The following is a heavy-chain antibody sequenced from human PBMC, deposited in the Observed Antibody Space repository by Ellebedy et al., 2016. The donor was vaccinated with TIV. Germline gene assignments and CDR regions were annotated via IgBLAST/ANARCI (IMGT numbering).Heavy chain of an antibody. CDR3: ARVTAGDYPSWSGYSGPLDY. Sequence: MPSETLSLTCTVSGGSIRSGGYYWGWIRQPPGKGLEWIANINYSGNTHYKPSLKSRLTISVDTSKNQYSLRLSSVTAADTAVYYCARVTAGDYPSWSGYSGPLDYWGQGTLVTVSS. CDR2: INYSGNT. D-gene: IGHD3-3*02. CDR1: GGSIRSGGYY. J-gene: IGHJ4*02. V-gene: IGHV4-39*01.